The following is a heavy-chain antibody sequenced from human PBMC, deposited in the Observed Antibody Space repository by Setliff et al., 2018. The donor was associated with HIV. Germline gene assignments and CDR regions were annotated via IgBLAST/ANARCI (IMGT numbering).Heavy chain of an antibody. CDR1: GFTFSSYE. Sequence: GGSLRLSCAASGFTFSSYEMNWVRQAPGKGLEWVSYIDSSASTIKYADSVKGRFTISRDNAKNSLFLQMNSLRAEDTAVYYCARGCVGGNCYSPTGDYWGQGTLGTAPQ. J-gene: IGHJ4*02. CDR3: ARGCVGGNCYSPTGDY. D-gene: IGHD2-15*01. V-gene: IGHV3-48*03. CDR2: IDSSASTI.